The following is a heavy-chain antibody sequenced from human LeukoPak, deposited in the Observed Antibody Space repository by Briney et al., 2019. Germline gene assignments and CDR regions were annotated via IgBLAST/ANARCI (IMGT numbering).Heavy chain of an antibody. CDR3: ARGHTSGYSYYFEY. V-gene: IGHV4-30-4*01. D-gene: IGHD5-18*01. CDR1: GGSISSGFYY. Sequence: PSETLSLTCTVSGGSISSGFYYWTWIRQPPGKGLEWIGYIYYSGSTYYNPSLKSRVTISIDTSKNQFSLKLSSVPPADTAMYYCARGHTSGYSYYFEYWGQGTLVTVSS. J-gene: IGHJ4*02. CDR2: IYYSGST.